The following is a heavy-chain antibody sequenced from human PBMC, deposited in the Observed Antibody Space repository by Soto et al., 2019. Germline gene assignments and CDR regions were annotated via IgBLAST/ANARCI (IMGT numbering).Heavy chain of an antibody. J-gene: IGHJ4*02. D-gene: IGHD6-19*01. Sequence: EVQLLESGGGLVQPGGSLRLSCAASGFTFSSYAMSWVRQAPGKGLEWVSAISGSGGSTYYADSVKGRFTISRDNSKNTLYLQMNSLRAEDTAVYYCAKDLAEQWLVRGKPVDYWGQGTLVTVSS. CDR2: ISGSGGST. V-gene: IGHV3-23*01. CDR1: GFTFSSYA. CDR3: AKDLAEQWLVRGKPVDY.